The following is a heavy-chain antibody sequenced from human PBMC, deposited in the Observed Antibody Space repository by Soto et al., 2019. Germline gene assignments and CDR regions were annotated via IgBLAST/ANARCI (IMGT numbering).Heavy chain of an antibody. CDR1: GFTFSDYY. Sequence: QVQLVESGGGLVKPGGSLRLSCAASGFTFSDYYMSWIRQAPGKGLEWVSYISSSGSTIYYADSVKGRFTISRDNAKYSLYLQLNSLRAEDTAVYYCARDPPYCSSTSCYVCYYLDVWGKGTTVTVSS. CDR3: ARDPPYCSSTSCYVCYYLDV. CDR2: ISSSGSTI. V-gene: IGHV3-11*01. J-gene: IGHJ6*03. D-gene: IGHD2-2*01.